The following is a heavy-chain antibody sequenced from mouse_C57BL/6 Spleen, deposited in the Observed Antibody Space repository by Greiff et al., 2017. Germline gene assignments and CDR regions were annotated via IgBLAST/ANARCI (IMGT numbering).Heavy chain of an antibody. CDR2: IWSDGST. CDR3: ARVNSYDYDGSYAMDY. J-gene: IGHJ4*01. CDR1: GFSLTSYG. D-gene: IGHD2-4*01. V-gene: IGHV2-6*03. Sequence: VMLVESGPGLVAPLQSLSITCTVSGFSLTSYGVHWVRQPPGKGLEWLVVIWSDGSTTYNSALKSRLSISKDNSKSQVFLKMNSLQTDDTAMYYCARVNSYDYDGSYAMDYWGQGTSVTVSS.